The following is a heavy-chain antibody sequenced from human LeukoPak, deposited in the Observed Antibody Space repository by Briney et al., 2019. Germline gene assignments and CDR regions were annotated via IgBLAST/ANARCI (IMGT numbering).Heavy chain of an antibody. D-gene: IGHD3-10*01. CDR2: INAGNGNT. J-gene: IGHJ4*02. Sequence: ASVKVSCKASGYTFTSYAMHWVRQAPGQRLEWMGWINAGNGNTKYSQKFQGRVTMTRDTSISTAYMELSRLRSDDTAVYYCARGGYYALPPGGTHPADYWGQGTLVTVSS. CDR1: GYTFTSYA. CDR3: ARGGYYALPPGGTHPADY. V-gene: IGHV1-3*01.